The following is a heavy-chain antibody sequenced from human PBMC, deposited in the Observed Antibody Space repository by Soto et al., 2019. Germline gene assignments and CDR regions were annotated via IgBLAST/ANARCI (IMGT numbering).Heavy chain of an antibody. CDR2: IYYSGTS. J-gene: IGHJ4*02. D-gene: IGHD2-2*01. CDR1: GGSMSTSAYY. V-gene: IGHV4-39*01. CDR3: ASGPAAIFHFDY. Sequence: SETLSLTCTVSGGSMSTSAYYWGWIRQPPGKGLEWIGTIYYSGTSYHNPSLKSRVTISVDTSKTQFSLTLTSVTAADTAVYYCASGPAAIFHFDYWGQGTLVTVSS.